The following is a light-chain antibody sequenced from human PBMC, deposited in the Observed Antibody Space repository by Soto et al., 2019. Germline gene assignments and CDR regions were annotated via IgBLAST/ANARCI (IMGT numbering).Light chain of an antibody. CDR3: QHYNSYSEA. CDR2: KAS. V-gene: IGKV1-5*03. J-gene: IGKJ1*01. Sequence: DIRMTQSPSTLSLSLGDRVTITVLASQTISSWLAWYQQKPGKAPKLLIYKASTLKSGVPSRFSGSGSGTEFTLTISSLQPDDFATYYCQHYNSYSEAFGQGTKVDIK. CDR1: QTISSW.